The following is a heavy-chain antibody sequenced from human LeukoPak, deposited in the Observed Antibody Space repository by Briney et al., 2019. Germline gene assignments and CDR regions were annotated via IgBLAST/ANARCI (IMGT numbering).Heavy chain of an antibody. J-gene: IGHJ4*02. CDR2: IYYSGSP. CDR3: ARDHDREGYCFDY. V-gene: IGHV4-30-4*01. Sequence: KPSGTLSLTCTVSGGSISSGDYYWSWIRQPPGKGLEWIGYIYYSGSPYYNPSLKSRVTISVDTSKNQFSLKLSSVTAADTAVYYCARDHDREGYCFDYWGQGTLVTVSS. CDR1: GGSISSGDYY. D-gene: IGHD2-15*01.